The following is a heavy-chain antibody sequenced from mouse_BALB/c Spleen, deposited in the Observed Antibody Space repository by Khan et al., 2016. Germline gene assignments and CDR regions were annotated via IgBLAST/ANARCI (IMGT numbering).Heavy chain of an antibody. V-gene: IGHV1-9*01. D-gene: IGHD3-1*01. CDR2: ILPGSGST. CDR3: ARIRQLGLRDYFDY. CDR1: GYTFSSYW. J-gene: IGHJ2*01. Sequence: QVRLQQSGAELMKPGASVKISCKATGYTFSSYWIEWVKQRPGHGLEWIGEILPGSGSTNYNEKFKGKATFTADTSSNTAYMQLSSLTSEDSAVYYSARIRQLGLRDYFDYWGQGTTLTVTS.